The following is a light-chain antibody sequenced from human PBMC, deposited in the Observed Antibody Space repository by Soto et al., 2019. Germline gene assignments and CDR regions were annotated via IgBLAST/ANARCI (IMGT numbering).Light chain of an antibody. J-gene: IGKJ1*01. CDR2: AAS. V-gene: IGKV1-39*01. CDR3: QRSYRTPWT. CDR1: QSINSY. Sequence: DIQMTQSPSSLSASVGDRVTITCRASQSINSYLNWYQQKPGKAPKLLIYAASSLQSGVPSRFSGSGSGTDFTLTISSLQPEDFATYYCQRSYRTPWTFGKGTKVGIK.